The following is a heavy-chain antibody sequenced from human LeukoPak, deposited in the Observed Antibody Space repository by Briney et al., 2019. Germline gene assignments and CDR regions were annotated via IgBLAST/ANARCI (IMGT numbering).Heavy chain of an antibody. V-gene: IGHV1-69*13. D-gene: IGHD6-19*01. J-gene: IGHJ4*02. Sequence: SVKVSCKASGGTFSSYAINWVRQAPGQGLEWMGGIIPIFGTANYAQKFQGRVTITADESTSTAYMELSSLRSEDTAVYYCARRNDSSGIDYFDYWGQGTLVTVSS. CDR2: IIPIFGTA. CDR3: ARRNDSSGIDYFDY. CDR1: GGTFSSYA.